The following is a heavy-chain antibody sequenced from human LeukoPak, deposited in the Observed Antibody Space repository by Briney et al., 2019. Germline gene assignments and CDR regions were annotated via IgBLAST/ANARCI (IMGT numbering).Heavy chain of an antibody. D-gene: IGHD1-26*01. J-gene: IGHJ4*02. CDR2: MNPNSGNT. CDR3: ARVPLVGATDYFDY. CDR1: GYTFTSYD. Sequence: GASVKVSCKASGYTFTSYDINWVRQATGQGLEWMGWMNPNSGNTGYAQKFQGRVTMTRDTSTSTVYMELSSLRSEDTAVYYCARVPLVGATDYFDYWGQGTLVTVSS. V-gene: IGHV1-8*01.